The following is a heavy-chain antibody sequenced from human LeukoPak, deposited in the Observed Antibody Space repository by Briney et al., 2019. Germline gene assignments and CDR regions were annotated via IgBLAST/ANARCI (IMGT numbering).Heavy chain of an antibody. J-gene: IGHJ4*02. CDR1: GFSVSSNY. D-gene: IGHD7-27*01. CDR2: IFSGGST. CDR3: ARTLPGSYSDC. V-gene: IGHV3-53*01. Sequence: GGSLRLSCAASGFSVSSNYMSWVRQAPGEGLEWVSVIFSGGSTYSADSVKGRFTISRDDSKNTVYLQLNSLRAEDTAVYYCARTLPGSYSDCWGQGTLVAVS.